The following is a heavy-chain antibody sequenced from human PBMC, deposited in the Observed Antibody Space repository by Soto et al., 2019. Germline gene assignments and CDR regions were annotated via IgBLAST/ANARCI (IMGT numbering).Heavy chain of an antibody. CDR1: GFTFSTYG. CDR3: APLGVGAQDNY. CDR2: ISYDGSKK. J-gene: IGHJ4*02. V-gene: IGHV3-30*03. D-gene: IGHD1-26*01. Sequence: QVQLVESGGGVVQPGRSLRLSCAASGFTFSTYGMHWVRQAPGKGLEWVAAISYDGSKKYYADSVKGRFTISRDNSENTLYLQMNSLXAEXTXXXYCAPLGVGAQDNYWGQGTLVTVSS.